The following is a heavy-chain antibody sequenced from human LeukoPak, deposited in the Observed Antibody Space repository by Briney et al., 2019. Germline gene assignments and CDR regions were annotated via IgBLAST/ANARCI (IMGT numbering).Heavy chain of an antibody. CDR1: GGSISIYY. CDR3: ARDGGSWSLNWFDP. V-gene: IGHV4-59*01. D-gene: IGHD6-13*01. CDR2: TYNSGST. J-gene: IGHJ5*02. Sequence: SETLSLTCTVSGGSISIYYWSWIRQPPGKGLEWIGYTYNSGSTNYNPSLKSRVTISVDTSKNQFSLKLSSVTAADTAVYYCARDGGSWSLNWFDPWGQGTLVTVSS.